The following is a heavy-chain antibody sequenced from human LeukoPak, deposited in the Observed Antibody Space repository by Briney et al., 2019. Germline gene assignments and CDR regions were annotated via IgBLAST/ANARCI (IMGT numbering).Heavy chain of an antibody. V-gene: IGHV4-59*01. D-gene: IGHD3-22*01. CDR3: ARGMDSSGYSPLLGY. J-gene: IGHJ4*02. CDR1: GGSISSYY. CDR2: IYYSGST. Sequence: SETLSLTCTVSGGSISSYYWSWIRQPPGKGLEWIGYIYYSGSTNYNPSLKSRVTISVDTSKNQFSLKLSSVTAADTAVYYCARGMDSSGYSPLLGYWGQGTLVTVSS.